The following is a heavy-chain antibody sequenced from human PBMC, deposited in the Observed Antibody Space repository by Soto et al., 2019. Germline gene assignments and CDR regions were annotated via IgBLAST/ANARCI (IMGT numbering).Heavy chain of an antibody. CDR2: INHSGST. D-gene: IGHD1-7*01. J-gene: IGHJ3*02. CDR1: GGSFSGYY. CDR3: ARARRAGITGTTGAFDI. Sequence: ASETLSLTCAVYGGSFSGYYWSWIRQPPGKGLEWIGEINHSGSTNYNPSLKSRVTISVDTSKNQFSLKLSSVTAADTAVYYCARARRAGITGTTGAFDIWGQGTMVTVSS. V-gene: IGHV4-34*01.